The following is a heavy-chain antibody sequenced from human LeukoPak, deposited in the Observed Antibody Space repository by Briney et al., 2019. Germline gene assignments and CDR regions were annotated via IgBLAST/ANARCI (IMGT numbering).Heavy chain of an antibody. CDR3: AKSFPGTGAFDI. Sequence: GGSLRLSCAASGFTFSSYGMHWVRQAPGKGLEWVAVISYDGSNNYYADSVKGRFTISRDNSKNTLYLQMNSLRAEDTAVYYCAKSFPGTGAFDIWGQGTMVTVSS. D-gene: IGHD1-1*01. CDR1: GFTFSSYG. V-gene: IGHV3-30*18. CDR2: ISYDGSNN. J-gene: IGHJ3*02.